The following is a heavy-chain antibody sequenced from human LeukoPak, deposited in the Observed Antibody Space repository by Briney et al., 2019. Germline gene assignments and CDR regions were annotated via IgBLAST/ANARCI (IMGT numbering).Heavy chain of an antibody. J-gene: IGHJ6*03. Sequence: GGSLPVTCAASGFTFSSHWMHWVRQAPGKGLVWVSRVNSDGTGTTYGDSVGGVFTISRDNAKNTVYVQMNSLRAEDTAIYYCIRTLIVATSSSMDVWGKGTGVPVSS. CDR2: VNSDGTGT. V-gene: IGHV3-74*01. D-gene: IGHD5-12*01. CDR1: GFTFSSHW. CDR3: IRTLIVATSSSMDV.